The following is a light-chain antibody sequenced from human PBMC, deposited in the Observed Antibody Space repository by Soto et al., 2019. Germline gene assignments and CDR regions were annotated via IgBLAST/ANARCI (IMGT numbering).Light chain of an antibody. Sequence: QYALTQPASVSGSPGQSITISCTGTSSDVGSYNLVSWYQQHPGKAPKLMIYEGSKRPSGVSNRFSGSKSGNTASLTISGLQAEDEADYYCCSYVGSSIVVFGGGTKLTVL. CDR3: CSYVGSSIVV. CDR2: EGS. V-gene: IGLV2-23*01. CDR1: SSDVGSYNL. J-gene: IGLJ2*01.